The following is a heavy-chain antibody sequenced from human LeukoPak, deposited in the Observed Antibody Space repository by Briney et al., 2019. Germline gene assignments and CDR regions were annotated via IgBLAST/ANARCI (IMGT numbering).Heavy chain of an antibody. J-gene: IGHJ4*02. CDR2: INSDGSST. Sequence: GGSLRLSCAASGFTFRKYYMHWVRQAPGKGLAWVSRINSDGSSTTYADSVRGRFTVSRDNAKNTLYLQMNSLKVEDTAMYYCTRVFVGDEYSSSGYWGQGTLVTVSS. V-gene: IGHV3-74*03. CDR1: GFTFRKYY. CDR3: TRVFVGDEYSSSGY. D-gene: IGHD6-13*01.